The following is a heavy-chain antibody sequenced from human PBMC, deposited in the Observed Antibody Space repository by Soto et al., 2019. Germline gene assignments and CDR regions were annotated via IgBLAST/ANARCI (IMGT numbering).Heavy chain of an antibody. D-gene: IGHD2-21*01. CDR3: ARIRGGVVIAIFDY. V-gene: IGHV1-3*01. J-gene: IGHJ4*02. Sequence: EASVKVSCKASGYTFTSYAMHWVRQAPGQRLEWMGWINAGNGNTKYSQKFQGRVAITRDTSASTAYMELSSLRSEDTAVYYCARIRGGVVIAIFDYWGQGTLVTVSS. CDR2: INAGNGNT. CDR1: GYTFTSYA.